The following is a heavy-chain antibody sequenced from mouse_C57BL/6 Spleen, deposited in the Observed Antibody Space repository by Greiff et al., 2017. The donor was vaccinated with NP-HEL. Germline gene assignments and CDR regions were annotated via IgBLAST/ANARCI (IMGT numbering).Heavy chain of an antibody. D-gene: IGHD1-1*01. J-gene: IGHJ4*01. CDR1: GFTFSDYG. Sequence: EVHLVESGGGLVKPGGSLKLSCAASGFTFSDYGMHWVRQAPEKGLEWVAYISSGSSTIYYADTVKGRFTISRDNAKNTLFLQMTSLRSEDTAMYYCAKRITTVVAIDAMDYWGQGTSVTVSS. CDR3: AKRITTVVAIDAMDY. CDR2: ISSGSSTI. V-gene: IGHV5-17*01.